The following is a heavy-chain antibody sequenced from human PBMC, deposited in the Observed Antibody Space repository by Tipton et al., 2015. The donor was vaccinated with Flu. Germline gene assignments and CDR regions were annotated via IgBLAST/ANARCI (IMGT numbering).Heavy chain of an antibody. J-gene: IGHJ3*01. CDR1: GYSFTSYY. CDR2: IYPGDSDA. V-gene: IGHV5-51*01. D-gene: IGHD4-23*01. Sequence: QLVQSGGGVKEPGESLKISCKGSGYSFTSYYIAWVRQMPGRGLEWMVIIYPGDSDARYSPSLQGQVTISVDKSLRTAYLKWSSLKASDSGIYYCARQIYYDGTSLRGLDVGGQGTMVSVS. CDR3: ARQIYYDGTSLRGLDV.